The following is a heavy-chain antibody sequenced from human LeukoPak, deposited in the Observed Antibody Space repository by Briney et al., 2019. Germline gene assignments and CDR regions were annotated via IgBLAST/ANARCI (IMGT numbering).Heavy chain of an antibody. D-gene: IGHD3-10*01. Sequence: ASVKVSCKASGYTFNRYGISWVRQAPGQGLEGMGWISAYNGNTKYSQKVQGRVTMTTDTSTSTAYMELRSLRSDDTAVYYCARDGTKLPWFGELRITRYYFYYMDVWGKGTTVTISS. CDR3: ARDGTKLPWFGELRITRYYFYYMDV. CDR1: GYTFNRYG. J-gene: IGHJ6*03. V-gene: IGHV1-18*01. CDR2: ISAYNGNT.